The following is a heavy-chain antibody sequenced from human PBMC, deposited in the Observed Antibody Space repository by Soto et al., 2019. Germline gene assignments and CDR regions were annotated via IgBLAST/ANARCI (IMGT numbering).Heavy chain of an antibody. D-gene: IGHD6-6*01. CDR3: AHRAAARPALYYFDY. V-gene: IGHV2-5*01. CDR2: IYWNDDK. CDR1: GFSLSTSGVG. Sequence: SGPRGEPTQTLTLTCTFSGFSLSTSGVGVGWIRQPPGKALEWLALIYWNDDKRYSPSLKSRLTITKDTSKNQVVLTMTNMDPVDTATYYCAHRAAARPALYYFDYWGQGTLVTVSS. J-gene: IGHJ4*02.